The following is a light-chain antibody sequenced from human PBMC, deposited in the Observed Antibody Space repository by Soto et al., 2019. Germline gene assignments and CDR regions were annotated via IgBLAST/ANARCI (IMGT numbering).Light chain of an antibody. V-gene: IGKV3-15*01. Sequence: EIRMNLSPSTLSVSPGERATLSCRASQSVSSNLAWYQQKPGQAPRLLIYGASTRATGIPARFSGSGSGTEFTLTISSLQSEDFAVYYCQQYNNWPLTWTFGQGTKVDIK. CDR3: QQYNNWPLTWT. CDR2: GAS. CDR1: QSVSSN. J-gene: IGKJ1*01.